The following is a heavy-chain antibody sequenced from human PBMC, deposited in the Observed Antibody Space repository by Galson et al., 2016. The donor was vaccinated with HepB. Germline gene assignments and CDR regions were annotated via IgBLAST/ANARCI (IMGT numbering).Heavy chain of an antibody. CDR3: ARDGNADSP. D-gene: IGHD4-23*01. V-gene: IGHV3-11*01. CDR1: GFTVSSNY. J-gene: IGHJ5*02. Sequence: SLRLSCAASGFTVSSNYMSWIRQAPGKGLEWVSYIGSIGSTITIHYADSVKGRFTISRDNAKNSLYLQMNSLRAEDTAVYYCARDGNADSPWGPGTLVTVSS. CDR2: IGSIGSTI.